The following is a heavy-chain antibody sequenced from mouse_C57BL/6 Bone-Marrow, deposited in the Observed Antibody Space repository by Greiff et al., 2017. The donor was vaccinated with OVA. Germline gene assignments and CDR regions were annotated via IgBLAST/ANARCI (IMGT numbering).Heavy chain of an antibody. D-gene: IGHD4-1*01. CDR3: ARRTGTFDY. CDR2: IYPGDGDT. V-gene: IGHV1-82*01. Sequence: VQLQQSGPELVKPGASVTISCKASGYAFSSSWMNWVKQRPGKGLEWIGRIYPGDGDTNYNGKFKGKATLTADKSSSTAYMQLSSLTSEDSAVYFCARRTGTFDYWGQGTTLTVSS. J-gene: IGHJ2*01. CDR1: GYAFSSSW.